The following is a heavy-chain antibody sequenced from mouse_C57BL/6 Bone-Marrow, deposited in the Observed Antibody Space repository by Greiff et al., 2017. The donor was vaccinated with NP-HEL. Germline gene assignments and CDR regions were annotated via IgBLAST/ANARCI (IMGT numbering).Heavy chain of an antibody. CDR2: ISDGGSYT. D-gene: IGHD2-5*01. J-gene: IGHJ1*03. Sequence: DVMLVESGGGLVKPGGSLKLSCAASGFTFSSYAMSWVRQTPEKRLEWVATISDGGSYTYYPDNVKGRFTISRDNAKNNLYLQMSHLKSEDTAMYYCAREAYYSNRYFDVWGTGTTVTVSS. CDR1: GFTFSSYA. CDR3: AREAYYSNRYFDV. V-gene: IGHV5-4*01.